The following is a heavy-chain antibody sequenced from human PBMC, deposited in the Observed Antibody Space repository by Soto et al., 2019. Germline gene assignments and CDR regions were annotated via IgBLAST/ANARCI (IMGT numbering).Heavy chain of an antibody. D-gene: IGHD3-10*01. CDR2: IVVGSGNT. CDR1: GFTFTSSA. CDR3: AAADGSGSRFYYYYYGMDV. Sequence: VKVSCKASGFTFTSSAVQWVRQARGQRLEWIGWIVVGSGNTNYAQKFQERVTITRDMSTSTAYMELSSLRSEDTAVYYCAAADGSGSRFYYYYYGMDVWGQGTTVTVSS. V-gene: IGHV1-58*01. J-gene: IGHJ6*02.